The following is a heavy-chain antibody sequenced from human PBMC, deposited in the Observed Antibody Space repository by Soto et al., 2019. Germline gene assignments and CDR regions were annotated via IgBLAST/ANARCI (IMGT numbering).Heavy chain of an antibody. J-gene: IGHJ4*02. CDR1: GFTFNRYG. CDR3: VKLRLELLYLDS. D-gene: IGHD1-7*01. V-gene: IGHV3-23*01. Sequence: GGSLRFSCAASGFTFNRYGMSWVRQAPGKGLEWVSAISGSGDSTYYADSVKGRFTISRDSSNNTLYLQMNNLRADDTALYFCVKLRLELLYLDSWGLGALVTVSS. CDR2: ISGSGDST.